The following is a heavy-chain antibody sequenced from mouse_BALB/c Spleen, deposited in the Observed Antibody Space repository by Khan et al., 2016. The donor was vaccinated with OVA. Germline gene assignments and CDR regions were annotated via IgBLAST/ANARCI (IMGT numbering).Heavy chain of an antibody. J-gene: IGHJ3*01. D-gene: IGHD1-1*01. Sequence: QIQLVQSGPELKKPGETVKISCKASGYTFTNYGMNWVKQAPGKGLKWMGWINTKTGEPTYAEEFKGRFAFSLETSASTAYLQINNLKNEDTATYFGARGVVRLRTPIPFAYWGQGTLVTVSA. CDR2: INTKTGEP. CDR3: ARGVVRLRTPIPFAY. V-gene: IGHV9-3*02. CDR1: GYTFTNYG.